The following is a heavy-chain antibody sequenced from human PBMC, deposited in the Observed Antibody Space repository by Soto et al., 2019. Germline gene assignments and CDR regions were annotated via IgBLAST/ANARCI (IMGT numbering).Heavy chain of an antibody. Sequence: SETLSLTCAVYDGSLSGYYWTWIRQPPGKGLEWIGESNHSGSTNYNPSLKSRVIISVDTSKNQFSLKLRSVTAADTAVYYCARCASSCSLGFWGQGTLVTVSS. CDR2: SNHSGST. J-gene: IGHJ4*02. CDR3: ARCASSCSLGF. D-gene: IGHD2-15*01. CDR1: DGSLSGYY. V-gene: IGHV4-34*01.